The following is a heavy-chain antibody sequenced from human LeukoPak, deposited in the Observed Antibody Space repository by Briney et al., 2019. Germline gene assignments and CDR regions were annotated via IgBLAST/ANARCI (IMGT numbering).Heavy chain of an antibody. CDR2: INPSGGRT. D-gene: IGHD5-18*01. CDR1: GYTFTSYG. J-gene: IGHJ3*02. CDR3: ARDRAWIQLWSLSDAFDI. Sequence: ASVKVSCKASGYTFTSYGISWVRQAPGQGLEWMGIINPSGGRTSYAQKFQGRVTMTRDTSTSTVYMELSGLSSEDTAVYYCARDRAWIQLWSLSDAFDIWGQGTMVTVSS. V-gene: IGHV1-46*01.